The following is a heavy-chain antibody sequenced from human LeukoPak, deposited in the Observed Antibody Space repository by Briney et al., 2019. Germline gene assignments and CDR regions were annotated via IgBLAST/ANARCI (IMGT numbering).Heavy chain of an antibody. Sequence: GGSLRLSCVASGFTFSIYSMNWVRQAPGKGLEWVSYISKNSDDIYNADSVRGRFTISRDNAKNSLYLQMNSPRAEDTAVYYCARVRPGYYCDYWGQGILVTVSS. CDR1: GFTFSIYS. CDR2: ISKNSDDI. CDR3: ARVRPGYYCDY. V-gene: IGHV3-21*05. J-gene: IGHJ4*02.